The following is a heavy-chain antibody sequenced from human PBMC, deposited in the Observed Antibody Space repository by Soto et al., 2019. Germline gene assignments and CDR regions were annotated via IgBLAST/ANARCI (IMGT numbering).Heavy chain of an antibody. J-gene: IGHJ4*02. CDR3: ATDFSGWYGSSEYGF. Sequence: QVQLVESEGGVVQPGRSLRLSCAASGFTFSSSGIHWVRQAPGKGLEWVAVISYDGGNKYYVDSVKGRFTISRDNSKNTLYLQMNSLRAEDTAVYYCATDFSGWYGSSEYGFWGQGTLVTVSS. V-gene: IGHV3-30*03. CDR2: ISYDGGNK. CDR1: GFTFSSSG. D-gene: IGHD6-19*01.